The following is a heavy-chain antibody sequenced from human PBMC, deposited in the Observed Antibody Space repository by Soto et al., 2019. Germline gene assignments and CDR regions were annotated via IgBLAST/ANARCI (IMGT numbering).Heavy chain of an antibody. J-gene: IGHJ4*02. D-gene: IGHD2-15*01. CDR3: ARADSSGYCSGGSCPLDY. CDR2: INPNSGGT. CDR1: GYTFTGYY. Sequence: QVQLVQSGAEVKKPGASVKVSCKASGYTFTGYYMHWVRQAPGQGLEWMGWINPNSGGTNYAQKFQGWVTMTRDTSISTAYMELSRLRSDDTVVYYCARADSSGYCSGGSCPLDYWGQGTLVTVSS. V-gene: IGHV1-2*04.